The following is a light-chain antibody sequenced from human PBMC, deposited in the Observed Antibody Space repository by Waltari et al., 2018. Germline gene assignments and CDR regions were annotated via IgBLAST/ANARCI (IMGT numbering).Light chain of an antibody. CDR3: QQTNNMPVT. Sequence: IQLAQSSCCLSASLRGRLAITCRASQRIRSYLNWYQQKPGKAPKVLIFGATNLQSGVPSRFSGSGSGTDFTLTISNLQPEDFATYYCQQTNNMPVTFGQGTRLEIK. J-gene: IGKJ5*01. CDR2: GAT. V-gene: IGKV1-39*01. CDR1: QRIRSY.